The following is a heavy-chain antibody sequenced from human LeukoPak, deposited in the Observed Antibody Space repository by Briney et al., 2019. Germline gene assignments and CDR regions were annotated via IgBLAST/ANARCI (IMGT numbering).Heavy chain of an antibody. D-gene: IGHD6-6*01. CDR2: ISAYNANT. V-gene: IGHV1-18*01. CDR3: ARNDKEQLVRRWFDP. Sequence: ASVKVSCKASGYTFTSFGISWVRRAPGQGLEWMGWISAYNANTNYAQKFQGRVTMTTDTSTSTAYMELRGLRSDDTAVYYCARNDKEQLVRRWFDPWGQGTLVTVSS. J-gene: IGHJ5*02. CDR1: GYTFTSFG.